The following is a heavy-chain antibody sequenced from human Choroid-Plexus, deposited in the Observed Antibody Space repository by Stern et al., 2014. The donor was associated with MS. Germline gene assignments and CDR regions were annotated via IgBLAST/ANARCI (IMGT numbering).Heavy chain of an antibody. V-gene: IGHV4-31*03. CDR1: GGSISSGGYF. CDR3: ARKGAIVPAAIENWFDS. D-gene: IGHD2-2*01. CDR2: IYHSGST. J-gene: IGHJ5*01. Sequence: MQLVESGPGLVKPSQTLSLTCTVSGGSISSGGYFWSWIRQHPGKGLGWIGVIYHSGSTYYNPSLKSRLTISVDTSKNQFSLTLSSVTAADTAVYYCARKGAIVPAAIENWFDSWGQGTLVTVSS.